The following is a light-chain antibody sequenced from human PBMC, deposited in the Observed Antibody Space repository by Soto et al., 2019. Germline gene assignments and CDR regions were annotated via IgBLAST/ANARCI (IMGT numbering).Light chain of an antibody. V-gene: IGLV2-14*01. J-gene: IGLJ1*01. CDR3: SSYTITTALV. Sequence: QSVLTQPASVSGSPGQSFTISCTGTSSDVGGYNYVSWYQQHPGKAPKLMIYEVSNRPSGVSNRFSGSKSGNTASLTISGLQAEDEADYYCSSYTITTALVFGTGTKLTVL. CDR2: EVS. CDR1: SSDVGGYNY.